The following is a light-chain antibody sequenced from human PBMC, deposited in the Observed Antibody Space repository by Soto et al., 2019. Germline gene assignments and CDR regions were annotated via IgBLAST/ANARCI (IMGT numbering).Light chain of an antibody. CDR3: QTWGYGIQRV. J-gene: IGLJ3*02. Sequence: QLVLTQSPAASAALGASVKLTCTLSSGHSTYAIAWHQQHPGKGPRYLMKVNSDGSHSKGDGIPDRFSGSSSGAERYLTISSLQSEDEADYYCQTWGYGIQRVFGGGTKLTVL. CDR1: SGHSTYA. CDR2: VNSDGSH. V-gene: IGLV4-69*01.